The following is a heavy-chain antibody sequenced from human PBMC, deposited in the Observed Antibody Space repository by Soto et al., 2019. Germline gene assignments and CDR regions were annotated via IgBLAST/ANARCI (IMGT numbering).Heavy chain of an antibody. D-gene: IGHD4-17*01. V-gene: IGHV4-59*01. CDR3: ARRNTVTKNFDY. CDR1: GGSISNYY. Sequence: SETLSLTCTVSGGSISNYYWNLIRQPPGKGLEWIGYIYYSGSTNYNPSLNSRVTISVDTSKNQFSLRLTSVTAADTAVYYCARRNTVTKNFDYWGQGTLVTVSS. J-gene: IGHJ4*02. CDR2: IYYSGST.